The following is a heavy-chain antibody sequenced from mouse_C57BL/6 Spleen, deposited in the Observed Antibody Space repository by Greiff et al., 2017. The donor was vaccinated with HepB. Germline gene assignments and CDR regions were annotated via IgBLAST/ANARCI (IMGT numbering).Heavy chain of an antibody. J-gene: IGHJ2*01. D-gene: IGHD2-3*01. CDR1: GFTFSSYA. CDR2: ISDGGSYT. Sequence: EVKLVESGGGLVKPGGSLKLSCAASGFTFSSYAMSWVRQTPEKRLEWVATISDGGSYTYYPDNVKGRFTISRDNAKNNLYLQMSHLKSEDTAMYYCARDHRGYYVFYYFDYWGQGTTLTVSS. V-gene: IGHV5-4*01. CDR3: ARDHRGYYVFYYFDY.